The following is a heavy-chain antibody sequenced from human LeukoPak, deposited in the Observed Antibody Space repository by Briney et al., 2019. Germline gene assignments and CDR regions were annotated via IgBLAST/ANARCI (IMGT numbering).Heavy chain of an antibody. CDR3: ARLPAAGAMGGDY. CDR1: GYTFSNSI. D-gene: IGHD2-2*01. CDR2: IYPGDSET. Sequence: GESLKISCKGSGYTFSNSIIGWVRQMPGKGLEWMGIIYPGDSETRYSPSFQGQVTISADKSISTAYLQWSSLRASDTAMYYCARLPAAGAMGGDYWGQGTLVTVSS. V-gene: IGHV5-51*01. J-gene: IGHJ4*02.